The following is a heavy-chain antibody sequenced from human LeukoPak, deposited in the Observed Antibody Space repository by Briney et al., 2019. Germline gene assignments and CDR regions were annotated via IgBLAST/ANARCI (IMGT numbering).Heavy chain of an antibody. D-gene: IGHD2-15*01. V-gene: IGHV3-7*04. J-gene: IGHJ4*02. CDR2: IKQDGSER. CDR1: GFAFSSYW. Sequence: PGGSLRLSCAASGFAFSSYWMSWVRQAPGKRLEWVANIKQDGSERYYVDSVKGRFTISRDNAKNSLYLQMNSLRAEDTAVYHCARGPSGGNGFSYRGQGTLVTVSS. CDR3: ARGPSGGNGFSY.